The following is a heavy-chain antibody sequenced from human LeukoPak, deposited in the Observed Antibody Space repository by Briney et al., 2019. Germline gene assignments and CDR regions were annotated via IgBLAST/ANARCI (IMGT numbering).Heavy chain of an antibody. J-gene: IGHJ4*02. D-gene: IGHD4-17*01. CDR2: ISGSGGST. CDR3: AKDRNGDYAYYFDY. CDR1: GFTFSNYG. Sequence: PGGSLRLSCAASGFTFSNYGMSWVRQAPGKGLEWVSGISGSGGSTFYADSVKGRFTISRDNSKSTLYLQMRSLRAEDTAVYYCAKDRNGDYAYYFDYWGQGTLFTVSA. V-gene: IGHV3-23*01.